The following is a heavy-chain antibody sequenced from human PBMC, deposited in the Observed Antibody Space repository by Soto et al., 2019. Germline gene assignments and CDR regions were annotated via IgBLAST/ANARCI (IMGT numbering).Heavy chain of an antibody. J-gene: IGHJ3*02. CDR2: IYYSGST. CDR3: ARAQEQWLASPRDAFDI. Sequence: QVQLQESGPGLVKPSETLSLTCTVSGGSVSSGSYYWSWIRQPPGKGLEWIGYIYYSGSTNYNPSLKSRVTISVDTSKNQFSLKLSSVTAADTAVYYCARAQEQWLASPRDAFDIWGQGTMVTVSS. V-gene: IGHV4-61*01. D-gene: IGHD6-19*01. CDR1: GGSVSSGSYY.